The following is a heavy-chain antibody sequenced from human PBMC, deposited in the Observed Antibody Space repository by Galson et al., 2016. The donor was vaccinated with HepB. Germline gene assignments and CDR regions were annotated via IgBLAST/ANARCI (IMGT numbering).Heavy chain of an antibody. V-gene: IGHV3-23*01. J-gene: IGHJ3*02. CDR2: ISGSAYRA. Sequence: SLRLSCAASGFTFTNYAMNWVRQAPGKGLEWVSVISGSAYRAYYADSVKGRFTISRDNSNNTLYLQMNSLRVEDTAVYYCAKDLKVSWFGEFFDSFDMWGQGTLDTVSS. D-gene: IGHD3-10*01. CDR1: GFTFTNYA. CDR3: AKDLKVSWFGEFFDSFDM.